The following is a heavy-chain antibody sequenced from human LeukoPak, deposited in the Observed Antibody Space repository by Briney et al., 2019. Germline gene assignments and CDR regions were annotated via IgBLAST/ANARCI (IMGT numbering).Heavy chain of an antibody. J-gene: IGHJ4*02. D-gene: IGHD1-26*01. CDR1: GFTFSSYE. V-gene: IGHV3-48*03. CDR3: ARTSGTFDY. Sequence: GGSLRLSCAASGFTFSSYEMNLVRQAPGKGLEWISYISSCGSTIYYADSVKGRFTISRDNAKNSLYLQMNSLRAEDTAVYYCARTSGTFDYWGQGTLVTVSS. CDR2: ISSCGSTI.